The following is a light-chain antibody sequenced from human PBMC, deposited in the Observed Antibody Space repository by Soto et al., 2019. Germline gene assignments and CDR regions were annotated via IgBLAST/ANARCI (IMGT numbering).Light chain of an antibody. CDR2: DAS. CDR3: QQYDNRPPFT. Sequence: DLQMTQSPSSLSASVGDRVTITCQASQDISNYLNWYQQKPGKAPKILNYDASNLETGVPSRFSGSGSGTDFTFTISSLQPEDIATYYCQQYDNRPPFTFGPGTKVDIK. CDR1: QDISNY. J-gene: IGKJ3*01. V-gene: IGKV1-33*01.